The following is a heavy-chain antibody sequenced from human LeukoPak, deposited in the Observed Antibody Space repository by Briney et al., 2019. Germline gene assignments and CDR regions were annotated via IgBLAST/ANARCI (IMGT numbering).Heavy chain of an antibody. CDR1: GGSINFHY. D-gene: IGHD2-15*01. J-gene: IGHJ4*02. CDR3: ARGIADPYSFDS. V-gene: IGHV4-4*07. CDR2: IYSTGST. Sequence: PSETLSLTRTVSGGSINFHYGSWIRQPAGKGLEWVGRIYSTGSTNYSPSLKSRVTMSEDKSKTQFSLNLSSVAAADTAVYYCARGIADPYSFDSWGQGTLVTVSS.